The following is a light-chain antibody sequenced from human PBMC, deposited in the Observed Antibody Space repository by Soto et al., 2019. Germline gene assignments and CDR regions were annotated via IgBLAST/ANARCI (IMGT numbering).Light chain of an antibody. V-gene: IGKV3-20*01. CDR3: QQYGTSPLT. Sequence: ETVLTQSPGTLSLFPGERATLSCRASQSVNNDYLAWYQQRPGLAPRLLIFGASGRATGIPDRFSGSGSGTDFTLTINRLEPEDFAIYYCQQYGTSPLTFGGGTKVEIK. CDR1: QSVNNDY. CDR2: GAS. J-gene: IGKJ4*01.